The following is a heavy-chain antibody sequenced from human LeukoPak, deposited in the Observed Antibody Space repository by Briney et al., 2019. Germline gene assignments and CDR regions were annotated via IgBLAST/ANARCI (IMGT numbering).Heavy chain of an antibody. CDR1: GFTFSSYG. CDR3: AKDQTQWLVPSSWDYFDY. V-gene: IGHV3-30*02. J-gene: IGHJ4*02. Sequence: GGSLRLSCAASGFTFSSYGMHWVRQAPGKGLEWVAFIRYDGSNKYYADSVKGRFTISRDNSKNTLYLQMNSLRAEDTAVYYCAKDQTQWLVPSSWDYFDYWGQGTLVTVSS. D-gene: IGHD6-19*01. CDR2: IRYDGSNK.